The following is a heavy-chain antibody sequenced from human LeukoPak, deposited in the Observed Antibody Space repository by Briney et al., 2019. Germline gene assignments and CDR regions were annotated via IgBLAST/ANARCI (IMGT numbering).Heavy chain of an antibody. Sequence: GESLKISCKGSGYSFTSYWIGWVRQMPGKGLEWMGIIYPGDSDTRYSPSFQGQVTISADKSISTAYLQWSSLKASDTAMYCCASAVAVAGSRGGFDYWGQGTLVTVSS. D-gene: IGHD6-19*01. J-gene: IGHJ4*02. CDR1: GYSFTSYW. CDR2: IYPGDSDT. V-gene: IGHV5-51*01. CDR3: ASAVAVAGSRGGFDY.